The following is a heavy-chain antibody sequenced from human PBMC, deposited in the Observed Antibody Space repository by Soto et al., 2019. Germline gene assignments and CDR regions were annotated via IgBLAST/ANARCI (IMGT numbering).Heavy chain of an antibody. J-gene: IGHJ6*02. Sequence: PGGSLRLSCAASGFTFSSYWMHWVRQAPGKGLVWASRINSDGSSTSYADSVKGRFTISRDNAKNTLYLQMNSLRAEDTAVYYCANHVDTTYGMDVWGQGTTVTVSS. CDR3: ANHVDTTYGMDV. CDR1: GFTFSSYW. CDR2: INSDGSST. D-gene: IGHD5-18*01. V-gene: IGHV3-74*01.